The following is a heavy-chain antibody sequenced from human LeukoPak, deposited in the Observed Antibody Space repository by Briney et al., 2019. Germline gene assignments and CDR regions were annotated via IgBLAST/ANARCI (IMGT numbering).Heavy chain of an antibody. V-gene: IGHV3-30*18. Sequence: GGSLRLSCAASGFTFSNFGMHWVRQAPGKELEWVAVISYDGSNKYYADSVKGRFAISRDNSENTLYLQMNGLRADDTAVFYCAKDERGLGNWGLGTLVTVSS. CDR2: ISYDGSNK. CDR3: AKDERGLGN. CDR1: GFTFSNFG. J-gene: IGHJ4*02.